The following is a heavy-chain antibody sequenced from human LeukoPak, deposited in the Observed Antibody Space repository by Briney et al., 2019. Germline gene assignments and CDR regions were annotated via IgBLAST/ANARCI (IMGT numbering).Heavy chain of an antibody. CDR1: GFTFSSYS. CDR2: ISSSSSTK. Sequence: GGSLRLSCAASGFTFSSYSMNWVRQAPGKGLEWVSYISSSSSTKYYADSVKGRLTISSDNAKNSLYLQMNSLRDEDTAVYYCAREHDYGSGIYGMDAWGQGTKVTV. D-gene: IGHD3-10*01. J-gene: IGHJ6*02. CDR3: AREHDYGSGIYGMDA. V-gene: IGHV3-48*02.